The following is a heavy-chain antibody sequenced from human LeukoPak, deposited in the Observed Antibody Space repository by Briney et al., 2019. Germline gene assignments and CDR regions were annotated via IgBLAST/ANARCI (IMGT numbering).Heavy chain of an antibody. V-gene: IGHV3-21*01. CDR2: ISSSSSYI. CDR1: GFTFSSHS. CDR3: AREMGIVVVPAGLDP. D-gene: IGHD2-2*03. Sequence: GGSLRLSCAASGFTFSSHSMNWVRQAPGKGLEWVSSISSSSSYIYYADSVKGRFTISRDNAKNSLYLQMNSLRAEDTAVYYCAREMGIVVVPAGLDPWGQGTLVTVSS. J-gene: IGHJ5*02.